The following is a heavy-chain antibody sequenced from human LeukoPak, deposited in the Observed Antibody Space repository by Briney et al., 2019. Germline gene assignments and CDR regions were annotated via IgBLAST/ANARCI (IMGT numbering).Heavy chain of an antibody. CDR1: GFTFDDYA. J-gene: IGHJ4*02. CDR3: VKAKDTEADRGFDY. V-gene: IGHV3-9*01. Sequence: GRSLRLSCAASGFTFDDYAMHWVRQAPGKGLEWVSGISWNSGSIGYADSVKGRFTISRDNAKNSLYLQMNSLRAEDTALYYCVKAKDTEADRGFDYWGQGTLVTVSS. CDR2: ISWNSGSI. D-gene: IGHD4-17*01.